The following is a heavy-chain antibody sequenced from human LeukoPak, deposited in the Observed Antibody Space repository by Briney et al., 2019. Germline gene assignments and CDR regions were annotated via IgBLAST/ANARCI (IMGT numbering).Heavy chain of an antibody. Sequence: ASVKVSCKASGYTFTSYGISWVRQAPGQGLEWMGWISAYNGNTNYAQKLQGRVTMTTDTSTSTAYMELRSLRSDDTAVYYCARAPTPYYDSSGPHDYWGQGTLVTVSS. CDR2: ISAYNGNT. V-gene: IGHV1-18*01. CDR1: GYTFTSYG. J-gene: IGHJ4*02. D-gene: IGHD3-22*01. CDR3: ARAPTPYYDSSGPHDY.